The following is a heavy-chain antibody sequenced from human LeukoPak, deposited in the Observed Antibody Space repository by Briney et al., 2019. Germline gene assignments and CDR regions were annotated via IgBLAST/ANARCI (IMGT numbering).Heavy chain of an antibody. CDR1: GGSIGSSNYY. V-gene: IGHV4-39*01. D-gene: IGHD5-24*01. Sequence: PSETLSLTCTVSGGSIGSSNYYWGWIRQPPGKGLEWIANIYYSGSTYYNPSLKSRVTISVDTSKNQFSLRLSSVTAADTAVYYCARTRRWLQYFDYWGQGTLVTVSS. J-gene: IGHJ4*02. CDR2: IYYSGST. CDR3: ARTRRWLQYFDY.